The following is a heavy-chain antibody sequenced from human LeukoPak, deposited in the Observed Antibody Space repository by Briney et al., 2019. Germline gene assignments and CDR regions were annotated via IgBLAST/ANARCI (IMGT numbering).Heavy chain of an antibody. CDR3: ASHSGSYFDRNNSFDS. Sequence: PGGSLRLSCAASGFSFSSYWMYWVRQGPGKGLVWVSRVNGDGSRTDYADSVKGRFTISRDNAKNTLYLQMNSLKAEDTAVYYCASHSGSYFDRNNSFDSWGQGTLVTVSS. V-gene: IGHV3-74*01. J-gene: IGHJ5*01. CDR1: GFSFSSYW. D-gene: IGHD1-26*01. CDR2: VNGDGSRT.